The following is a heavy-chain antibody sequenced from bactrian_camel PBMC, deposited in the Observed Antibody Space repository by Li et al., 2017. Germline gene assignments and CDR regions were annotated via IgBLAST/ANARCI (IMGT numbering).Heavy chain of an antibody. D-gene: IGHD4*01. CDR2: IKENDKPNP. Sequence: DVQMVESGGGSVQAGGSLRLSCTVEGEEFTFDGYDMGWYRQAPGSDCKLISFIKENDKPNPYYAPSVKGRFTISHVNNTVWLQMNDLKPEDTGVYYCAHVVVYVATMKCGSVPNKWGPGTQVTVS. V-gene: IGHV3S66*01. CDR1: EFTFDGYD. CDR3: AHVVVYVATMKCGSVPNK. J-gene: IGHJ4*01.